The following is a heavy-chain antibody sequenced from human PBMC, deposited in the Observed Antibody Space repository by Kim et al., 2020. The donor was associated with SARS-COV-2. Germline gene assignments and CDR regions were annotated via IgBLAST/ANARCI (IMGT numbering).Heavy chain of an antibody. V-gene: IGHV4-59*01. CDR3: ARDAQTLDP. J-gene: IGHJ5*02. Sequence: SDTLSLTCTVSGGPISSYYWSWIRQPPGKGLEWIGYIYYSGITNYNPSLKSRVTISVDTSKNQFSLRLRSVTAADTALYYCARDAQTLDPWGQGTLVTVSS. CDR2: IYYSGIT. CDR1: GGPISSYY.